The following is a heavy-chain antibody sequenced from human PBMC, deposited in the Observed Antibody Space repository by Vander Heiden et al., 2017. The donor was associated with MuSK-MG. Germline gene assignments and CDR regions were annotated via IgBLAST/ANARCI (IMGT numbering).Heavy chain of an antibody. CDR2: ISYDGSNK. CDR1: GFTVSRHD. D-gene: IGHD3-16*01. Sequence: QVQLVESGGGVVQPGRSLRLSCADSGFTVSRHDLHWVHQAPGKGLEWVAVISYDGSNKYYADSVKGRFTISRDNSKNPLYLQMNSLRAEDTAVYYCARDRGLWGSLDYWGQGTLVTVSS. J-gene: IGHJ4*02. CDR3: ARDRGLWGSLDY. V-gene: IGHV3-30*04.